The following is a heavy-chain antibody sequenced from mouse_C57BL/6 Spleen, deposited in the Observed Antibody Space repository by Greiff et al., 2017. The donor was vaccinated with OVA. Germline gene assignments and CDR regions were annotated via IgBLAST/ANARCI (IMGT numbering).Heavy chain of an antibody. CDR3: TIGYGDYFDY. J-gene: IGHJ2*01. Sequence: QVQLQQSGAELVRPGASVTLSCKASGYTFTDYEMHWVKQTPVHGLAWIGAIDPETGGTAYNQKFKGKAILTADKSSSTAYMELRSLTSEDSAVYYCTIGYGDYFDYWGQGTTLTVSS. CDR1: GYTFTDYE. V-gene: IGHV1-15*01. CDR2: IDPETGGT. D-gene: IGHD2-2*01.